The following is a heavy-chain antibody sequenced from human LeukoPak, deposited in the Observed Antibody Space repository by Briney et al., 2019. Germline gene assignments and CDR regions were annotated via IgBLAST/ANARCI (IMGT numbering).Heavy chain of an antibody. CDR1: GFTFSNYW. Sequence: GGSLRLSCAASGFTFSNYWMNLVRQAPGKGLEWVANINQDGSEKHYLDSVKGRFTISRDNAKNSLYLQMNSLGAEDTAVYYCARSMDVWGQGTTVTVSS. V-gene: IGHV3-7*03. CDR3: ARSMDV. CDR2: INQDGSEK. J-gene: IGHJ6*02.